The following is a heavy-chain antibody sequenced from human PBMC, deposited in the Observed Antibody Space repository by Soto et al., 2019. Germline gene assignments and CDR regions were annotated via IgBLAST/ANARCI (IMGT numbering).Heavy chain of an antibody. CDR3: VRDRLGYDFWSAYYSY. J-gene: IGHJ4*02. V-gene: IGHV3-7*01. CDR1: GFTFSSYW. Sequence: PGGSLRLSCAASGFTFSSYWMSWVRQAPGKGLEWVANIKQDGSETYSVDSVKGRFTISRDNGKNSLYLQMNSLRVEDTAVYYCVRDRLGYDFWSAYYSYWGQGTLVNRLL. D-gene: IGHD3-3*01. CDR2: IKQDGSET.